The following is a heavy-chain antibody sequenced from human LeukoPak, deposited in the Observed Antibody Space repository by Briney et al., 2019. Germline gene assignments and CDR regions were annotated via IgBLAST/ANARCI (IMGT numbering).Heavy chain of an antibody. CDR3: ARLDYYHFDY. D-gene: IGHD3-22*01. CDR1: GGSISRYY. CDR2: ISYSGST. V-gene: IGHV4-59*01. Sequence: SETLSLTCTVSGGSISRYYWSWIRQPPGKGLVWIGYISYSGSTKYNPSLMSRVTISVDTAKNQFSLKLSSATAADTAVYYCARLDYYHFDYWGQGTVVTVSS. J-gene: IGHJ4*02.